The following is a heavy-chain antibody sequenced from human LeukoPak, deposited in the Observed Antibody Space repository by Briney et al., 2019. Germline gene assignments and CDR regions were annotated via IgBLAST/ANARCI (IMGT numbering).Heavy chain of an antibody. V-gene: IGHV4-59*08. CDR1: GGSISSYY. Sequence: SETLSLTCTVSGGSISSYYWSWIRQPPGKGLEWIGYIYYSGSTNYNPSLKSRVTISVDTSRNQFSLKLSSVTAADTAVYYCARHLPTYSSSWYSRVPNGMDVWGQGTTVTVSS. CDR2: IYYSGST. CDR3: ARHLPTYSSSWYSRVPNGMDV. J-gene: IGHJ6*02. D-gene: IGHD6-13*01.